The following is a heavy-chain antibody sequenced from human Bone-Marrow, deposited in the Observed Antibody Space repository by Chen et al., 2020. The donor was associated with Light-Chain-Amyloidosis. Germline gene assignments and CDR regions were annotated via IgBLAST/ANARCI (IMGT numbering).Heavy chain of an antibody. CDR1: GGSFSGYY. D-gene: IGHD3-3*01. J-gene: IGHJ3*02. Sequence: QVQLQQWGAGLLKPSETLSFTCAVYGGSFSGYYWSWIRQPPGKGLEWIGEINHSGSTNYNPSLKSRVTISVDTSKNQFSLKLSSVTAADTAVYYCARGDFWKKDAFDISGQGTMVTVSS. V-gene: IGHV4-34*01. CDR3: ARGDFWKKDAFDI. CDR2: INHSGST.